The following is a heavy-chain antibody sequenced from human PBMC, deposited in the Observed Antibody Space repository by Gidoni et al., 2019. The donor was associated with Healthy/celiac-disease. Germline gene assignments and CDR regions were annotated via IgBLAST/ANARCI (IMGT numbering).Heavy chain of an antibody. D-gene: IGHD6-19*01. Sequence: EVQLVESGGGLVKPGGSLRLSCAASGFTFISYSMNWVRQAPGKGLEWVSSISSSSSYIYYADSVKGRFTISRDNAKNSLYLQMNSLRAEDTAVYYCAREWDSSGWRSPIDYWGQGTLVTVSS. V-gene: IGHV3-21*01. J-gene: IGHJ4*02. CDR2: ISSSSSYI. CDR3: AREWDSSGWRSPIDY. CDR1: GFTFISYS.